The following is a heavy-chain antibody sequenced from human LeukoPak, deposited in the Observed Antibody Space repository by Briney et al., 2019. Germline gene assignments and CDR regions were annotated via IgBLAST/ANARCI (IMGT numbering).Heavy chain of an antibody. CDR3: ARVGSSAWYRPRYYFYMDV. Sequence: GGSLRLSCAASGFIFSRYAMHWVRQAPGKRLEWAAVISYDGRNKDYADSVKGRFTISRDNSKNKMYLQMNSLRGEDTAVYYCARVGSSAWYRPRYYFYMDVWGKGTTVTVSS. D-gene: IGHD6-19*01. J-gene: IGHJ6*03. V-gene: IGHV3-30*04. CDR1: GFIFSRYA. CDR2: ISYDGRNK.